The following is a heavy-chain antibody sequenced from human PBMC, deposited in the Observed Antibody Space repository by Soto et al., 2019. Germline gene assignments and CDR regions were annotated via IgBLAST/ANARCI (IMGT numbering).Heavy chain of an antibody. J-gene: IGHJ6*02. CDR1: GDSVSSNSAA. D-gene: IGHD6-6*01. CDR2: TYYRSRWYN. Sequence: SQTLSLTCVISGDSVSSNSAAWNWIRQSPSRGLEWLGRTYYRSRWYNDYAVSVRSRITVNADTSKNQFSLHLNSVTPEDTAMYYCARATHLKPDTKQDMYSSSSSSHYYYYGMDVWSQGTTVTVS. CDR3: ARATHLKPDTKQDMYSSSSSSHYYYYGMDV. V-gene: IGHV6-1*01.